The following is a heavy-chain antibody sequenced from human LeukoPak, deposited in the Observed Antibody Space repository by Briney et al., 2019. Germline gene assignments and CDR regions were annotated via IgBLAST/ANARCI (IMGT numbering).Heavy chain of an antibody. V-gene: IGHV3-53*01. CDR1: GFTVSSNY. D-gene: IGHD6-6*01. CDR3: ARDRLYISSSEDY. CDR2: IYSGGST. J-gene: IGHJ4*02. Sequence: GGSLRLSCAASGFTVSSNYMSWVRQAPGKGLEWVSVIYSGGSTYYADSVKGRFTISRDSSKNTLYLQMNSLRVEDTAVYYCARDRLYISSSEDYWGQGILVTVPS.